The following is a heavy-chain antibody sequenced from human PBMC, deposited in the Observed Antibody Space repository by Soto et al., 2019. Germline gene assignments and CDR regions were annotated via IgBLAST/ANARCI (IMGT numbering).Heavy chain of an antibody. J-gene: IGHJ4*02. CDR2: ISYDGSNK. CDR1: GFTFSSYG. D-gene: IGHD6-19*01. V-gene: IGHV3-30*18. Sequence: QVQLVESGGGVVQPGRSLRLSCAASGFTFSSYGMHWVRQAPGKGLEWVAVISYDGSNKYYADSVKGRFTISRDNSKNTLYLQMNSLRAEDTAVYSCANDQWLFRSSFDYWGQGTLVTVSS. CDR3: ANDQWLFRSSFDY.